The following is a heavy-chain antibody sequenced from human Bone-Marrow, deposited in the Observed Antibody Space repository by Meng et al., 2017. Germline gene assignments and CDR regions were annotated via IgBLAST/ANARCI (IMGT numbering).Heavy chain of an antibody. CDR2: ISSSGSTI. CDR3: ASSNSSSWYLVDYYYGMDV. J-gene: IGHJ6*02. D-gene: IGHD6-13*01. CDR1: GFTFSSYE. V-gene: IGHV3-48*03. Sequence: LSLTCAASGFTFSSYEMNWVRQAPGKGLEWVSYISSSGSTIYYADSVKGRFTISRDNAKNSLYLQMNSLRAEDTAVYYCASSNSSSWYLVDYYYGMDVWGQGTTVTVSS.